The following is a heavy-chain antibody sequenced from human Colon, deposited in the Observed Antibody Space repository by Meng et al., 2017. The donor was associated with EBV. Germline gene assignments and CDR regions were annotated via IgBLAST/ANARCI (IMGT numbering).Heavy chain of an antibody. D-gene: IGHD5-18*01. CDR1: GGSISSSSYS. CDR3: ARGIQIWHEIDY. Sequence: QLQLPEAGPGLVKPSETLSLTCTVSGGSISSSSYSCAWIRQPPGKGLEWIGGISYGGSTSYNPSLKSRVTISIDTSKNQFSLSLTSVTAADTAIYYCARGIQIWHEIDYWGQGTLVTVSS. CDR2: ISYGGST. J-gene: IGHJ4*02. V-gene: IGHV4-39*07.